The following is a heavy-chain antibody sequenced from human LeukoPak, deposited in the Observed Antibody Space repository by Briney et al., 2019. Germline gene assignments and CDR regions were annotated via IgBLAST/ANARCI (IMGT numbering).Heavy chain of an antibody. CDR3: AKSEGGHYYGSGSYYFGLYYFDY. D-gene: IGHD3-10*01. J-gene: IGHJ4*02. Sequence: GGSLRLSCTVSGFTVSSNSMSWVRQAPGKGLEWVSFIYSDNTYYADSVKGRFTISRDNSKNTLYLQMNSLRAEDTAVYYCAKSEGGHYYGSGSYYFGLYYFDYWGQGTLVTVSS. CDR2: IYSDNT. V-gene: IGHV3-53*01. CDR1: GFTVSSNS.